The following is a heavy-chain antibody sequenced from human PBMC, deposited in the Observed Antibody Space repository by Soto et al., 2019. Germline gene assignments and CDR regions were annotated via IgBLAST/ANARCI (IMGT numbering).Heavy chain of an antibody. J-gene: IGHJ4*02. V-gene: IGHV3-23*01. D-gene: IGHD6-19*01. CDR3: AKDPFPSAAGVFDY. CDR1: GFTFNNYA. Sequence: GGSLRLSCTASGFTFNNYAMTWVRQAPGKGLEWVSSIVISGGTTYYADSVEGRFTISRDNAKNSLYLQMNSLRAEDTALYYCAKDPFPSAAGVFDYWGQGTLVTVSS. CDR2: IVISGGTT.